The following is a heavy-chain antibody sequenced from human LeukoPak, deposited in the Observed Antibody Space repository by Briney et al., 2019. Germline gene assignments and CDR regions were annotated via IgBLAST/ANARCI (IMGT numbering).Heavy chain of an antibody. J-gene: IGHJ4*02. D-gene: IGHD4-23*01. V-gene: IGHV5-10-1*01. Sequence: GESPKISCKGSGYSFTSYWISWVRQMPGKGLEWMGRIDPSDSYTNYSPSFQGHVTISADKSISTAYLQWSSLKASDTAMYYCASVRDNSLFDYWGQGTLVTVSS. CDR1: GYSFTSYW. CDR2: IDPSDSYT. CDR3: ASVRDNSLFDY.